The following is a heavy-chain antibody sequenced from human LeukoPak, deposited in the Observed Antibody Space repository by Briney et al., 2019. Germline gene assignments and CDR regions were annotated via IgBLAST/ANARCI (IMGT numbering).Heavy chain of an antibody. CDR1: GFTFSSYG. CDR3: AKAHADTPLLAY. D-gene: IGHD5-18*01. V-gene: IGHV3-30*18. J-gene: IGHJ4*02. CDR2: ISYDGSNK. Sequence: PGGSLRLSCAASGFTFSSYGMHWVRQAPGKGLEWVAVISYDGSNKYYADSVKGRFTISRDNSKNTLYLQMNSLRAEDTAVYYCAKAHADTPLLAYWGQGTLVTVSS.